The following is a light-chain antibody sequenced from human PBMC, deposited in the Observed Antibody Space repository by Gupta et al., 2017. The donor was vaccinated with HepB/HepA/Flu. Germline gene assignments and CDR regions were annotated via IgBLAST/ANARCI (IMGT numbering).Light chain of an antibody. Sequence: IVMTQSPATLSMSPGERVTLSCRASQSVDSMLAWYQQKPGQAPRLLINETSTRGAGIPARFSGSGSETEFTLTISSLQSEDFAIYYCQQYNNLPSTFGQGTKLEIK. CDR3: QQYNNLPST. CDR1: QSVDSM. CDR2: ETS. V-gene: IGKV3-15*01. J-gene: IGKJ2*02.